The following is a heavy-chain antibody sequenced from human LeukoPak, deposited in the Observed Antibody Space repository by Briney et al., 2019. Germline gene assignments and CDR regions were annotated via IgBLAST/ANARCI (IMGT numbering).Heavy chain of an antibody. Sequence: GGSLRLSCAASGFTFSSDSMNWVRQAPGKGLEWVSSISSSSSYIYYADSVKGRFTISRDNAKNSLYLQMNSLRAEDTAVYYCARVNEDEYDFWSGGGDYFDYWGQGTLVTVSS. CDR1: GFTFSSDS. D-gene: IGHD3-3*01. CDR3: ARVNEDEYDFWSGGGDYFDY. J-gene: IGHJ4*02. CDR2: ISSSSSYI. V-gene: IGHV3-21*01.